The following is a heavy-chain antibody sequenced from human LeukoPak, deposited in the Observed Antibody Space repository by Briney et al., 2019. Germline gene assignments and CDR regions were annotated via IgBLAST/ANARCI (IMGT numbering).Heavy chain of an antibody. CDR1: GASVSSSSYY. CDR2: IFYSGST. V-gene: IGHV4-39*01. J-gene: IGHJ4*02. D-gene: IGHD1-26*01. CDR3: ATRRSGSHPYY. Sequence: SETLSLTCTVSGASVSSSSYYREWIRQPPGKGLEWVGSIFYSGSTNYNPSLKSRVTMSVDTSKNQFSLRLSSVTATDTAVYYCATRRSGSHPYYWGQGTLVTVSS.